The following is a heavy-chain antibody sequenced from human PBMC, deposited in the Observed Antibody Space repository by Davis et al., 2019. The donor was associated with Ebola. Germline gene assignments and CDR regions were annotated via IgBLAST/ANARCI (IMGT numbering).Heavy chain of an antibody. J-gene: IGHJ4*02. CDR2: INPNSGGT. CDR3: ARAQIKGVTNFDF. V-gene: IGHV1-2*04. D-gene: IGHD3-10*01. CDR1: GYTFTDYY. Sequence: ASVKVSCKASGYTFTDYYMHWVRQAPGQGLEWMGWINPNSGGTNYAQKFQGWVTMIRDTSISTAYMELSRLKSDDTAVYYCARAQIKGVTNFDFWGQGTLVTVSS.